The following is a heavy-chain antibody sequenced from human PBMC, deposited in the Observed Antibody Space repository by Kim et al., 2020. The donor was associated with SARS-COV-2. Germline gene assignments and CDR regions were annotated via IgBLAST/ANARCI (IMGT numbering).Heavy chain of an antibody. J-gene: IGHJ5*02. CDR3: ARSGDIAAAGKGWFDP. D-gene: IGHD6-13*01. CDR2: IYYSGST. V-gene: IGHV4-39*07. Sequence: SETLSLTCTVSGGSISSSSYYWGWIRQPPGKGLEWIGSIYYSGSTYYNPSLKSRVTISVDTSKNQFSLKLSSVTAADTAVYYCARSGDIAAAGKGWFDP. CDR1: GGSISSSSYY.